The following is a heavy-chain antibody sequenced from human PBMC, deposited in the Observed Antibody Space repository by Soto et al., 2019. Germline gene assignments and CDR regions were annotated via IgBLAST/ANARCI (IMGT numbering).Heavy chain of an antibody. D-gene: IGHD2-15*01. CDR3: ARQHRVVVAASIYMDV. CDR1: GGSISSSSYY. CDR2: IYYTGST. V-gene: IGHV4-39*01. J-gene: IGHJ6*03. Sequence: SETLSLTCTVSGGSISSSSYYWGWIRQPPGKGLEWIGSIYYTGSTYYNPSLKSRVTISVDTSKNQFSLKLSSVTDADTAVYYCARQHRVVVAASIYMDVWGKGTTVTVSS.